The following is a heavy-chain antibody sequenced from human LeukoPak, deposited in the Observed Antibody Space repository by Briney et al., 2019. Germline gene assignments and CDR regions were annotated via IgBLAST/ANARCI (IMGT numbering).Heavy chain of an antibody. Sequence: GGSLRLSCAASGFTFSNAWMSWVRQAPGKGLEWVGRIKSKTDGGTTDYAGPVKGRFTISRDDSKNTLYLQMNSLKTEDTAVYYCTTDWAYDILTGYYNDYWGQGTLVTVSS. CDR3: TTDWAYDILTGYYNDY. CDR2: IKSKTDGGTT. J-gene: IGHJ4*02. V-gene: IGHV3-15*01. CDR1: GFTFSNAW. D-gene: IGHD3-9*01.